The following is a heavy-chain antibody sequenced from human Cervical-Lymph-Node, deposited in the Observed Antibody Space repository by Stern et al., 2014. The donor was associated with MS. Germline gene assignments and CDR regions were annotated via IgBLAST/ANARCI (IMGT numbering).Heavy chain of an antibody. Sequence: QVTLKESGPTLVKPTETLTLTCTVSGFSLSTDGLGVGWLRQPPGQKALEWLDLVYWADDSRYKSSLRNRLTITRHTFRNQVLLRMTDMDPVDTATYYCARYRRYMMAGGTGRYYFDFWGQGALVTVSS. CDR3: ARYRRYMMAGGTGRYYFDF. CDR1: GFSLSTDGLG. J-gene: IGHJ4*02. D-gene: IGHD2-8*02. V-gene: IGHV2-5*02. CDR2: VYWADDS.